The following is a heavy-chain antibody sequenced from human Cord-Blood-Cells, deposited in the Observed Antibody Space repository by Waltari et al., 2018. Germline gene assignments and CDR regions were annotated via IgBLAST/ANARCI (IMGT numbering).Heavy chain of an antibody. Sequence: EVQLVESGGGLIQPGGSLRLSCAASGFTVSSNYMSWVRQAPGKGLEWVSVIYSGSSTYYADSVKARFTISRDNSKTTLYLQRNSLRAEDTAVYYCARVVTSCYYFDYWGQGTLVTVSS. CDR2: IYSGSST. J-gene: IGHJ4*02. V-gene: IGHV3-53*01. CDR3: ARVVTSCYYFDY. D-gene: IGHD2-2*01. CDR1: GFTVSSNY.